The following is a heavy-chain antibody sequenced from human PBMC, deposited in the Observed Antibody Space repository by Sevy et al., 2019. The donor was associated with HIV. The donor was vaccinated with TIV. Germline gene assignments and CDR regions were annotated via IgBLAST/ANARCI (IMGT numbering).Heavy chain of an antibody. CDR2: IYSGVST. V-gene: IGHV3-53*01. D-gene: IGHD3-22*01. CDR1: GFTVSSNY. Sequence: GGSLRLSCAASGFTVSSNYMSWVRQAPGKGLEWVSVIYSGVSTYYADSVKGRFTISRDNSKNTLYLQMNSLRAEDTAVYYCARVNVYYYDTSGYYTTGNAFDIWGQGTMVTVSS. CDR3: ARVNVYYYDTSGYYTTGNAFDI. J-gene: IGHJ3*02.